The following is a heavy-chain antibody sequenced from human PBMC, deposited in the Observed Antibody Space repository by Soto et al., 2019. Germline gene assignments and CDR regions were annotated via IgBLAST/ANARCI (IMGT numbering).Heavy chain of an antibody. Sequence: ASVKVSCKASGFTFTSSAMQWVRQARGQSLEWIGWIVVGSGNTTYAQKFQERVTITKDTSTDTAYMELSSLRSEDTAVYYCATVPRTHCSGGSCYLGDAFDIWGQGTMVTVSS. CDR2: IVVGSGNT. D-gene: IGHD2-15*01. CDR3: ATVPRTHCSGGSCYLGDAFDI. V-gene: IGHV1-58*02. J-gene: IGHJ3*02. CDR1: GFTFTSSA.